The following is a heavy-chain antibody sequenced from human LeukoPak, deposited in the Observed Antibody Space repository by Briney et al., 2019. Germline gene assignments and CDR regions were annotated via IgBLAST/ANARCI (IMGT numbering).Heavy chain of an antibody. D-gene: IGHD4-17*01. Sequence: ASVKVSCKASGYTFTGYYMHWLRQAPRQGLEWMGRINPNSGGTNYAQKFQGRVTKTRDTSISTAYMELSRLRSDDTAVYYCARATTVTTCRSFEYWGQGTLVTVSS. J-gene: IGHJ4*02. CDR3: ARATTVTTCRSFEY. CDR1: GYTFTGYY. CDR2: INPNSGGT. V-gene: IGHV1-2*06.